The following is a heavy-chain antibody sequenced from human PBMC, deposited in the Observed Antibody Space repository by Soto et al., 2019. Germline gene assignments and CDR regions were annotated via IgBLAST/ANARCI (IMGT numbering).Heavy chain of an antibody. CDR1: GYTFTSYD. J-gene: IGHJ4*02. Sequence: XSVKVSSKASGYTFTSYDINWVRQATGQGLEWMGWMNPNSGNTGYAQKFQGRVTMTRNTSISTAYMELSSLRSEDTAVYYCARARRYCSSTSCPNDYWGQGTLVTVSS. D-gene: IGHD2-2*01. V-gene: IGHV1-8*01. CDR3: ARARRYCSSTSCPNDY. CDR2: MNPNSGNT.